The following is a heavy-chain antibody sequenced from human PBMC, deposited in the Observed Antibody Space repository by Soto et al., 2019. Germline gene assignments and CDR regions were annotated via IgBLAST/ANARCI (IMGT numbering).Heavy chain of an antibody. J-gene: IGHJ3*02. CDR2: ISPHNDRT. V-gene: IGHV1-18*01. Sequence: QVQLVQSGADVKKPGASVTVSCKASGYNFTSYGIIWVRQAPGQGLEWMGWISPHNDRTKYARRFQDRVTMTTETPTSTVYMELGSLRSDDTAVYYCARDLYYSSGRYFDHDAFDIWGQGTVVTVSS. CDR1: GYNFTSYG. CDR3: ARDLYYSSGRYFDHDAFDI. D-gene: IGHD6-19*01.